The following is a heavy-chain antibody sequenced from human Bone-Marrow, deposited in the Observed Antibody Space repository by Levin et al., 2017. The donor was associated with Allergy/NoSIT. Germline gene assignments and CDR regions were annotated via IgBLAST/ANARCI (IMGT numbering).Heavy chain of an antibody. CDR2: IYYTGST. CDR3: ARPDSYAGYSFDS. J-gene: IGHJ4*02. V-gene: IGHV4-39*01. D-gene: IGHD5-18*01. CDR1: GGSISSSSYY. Sequence: SETLSLTCTVSGGSISSSSYYWGWIRQPPGKGLECIGSIYYTGSTYYNPSLKSRVSISVDRTKNQFSLTPSSVTAADTAVYYCARPDSYAGYSFDSWGRGTLVTVSS.